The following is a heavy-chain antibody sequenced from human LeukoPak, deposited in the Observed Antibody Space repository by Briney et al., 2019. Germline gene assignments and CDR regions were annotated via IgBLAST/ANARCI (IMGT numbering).Heavy chain of an antibody. D-gene: IGHD2-21*02. J-gene: IGHJ4*02. CDR3: ARAPYCGGDCCSYYFDY. Sequence: SETLSLTCSVSGGSISSYYWSWIRQPPGKGLEWIGYIYYSGSTNYNPSLKSRVTISVDTSKNQFSLKLSSVTAADTAVYYCARAPYCGGDCCSYYFDYWGQGTLVTVSS. CDR1: GGSISSYY. CDR2: IYYSGST. V-gene: IGHV4-59*01.